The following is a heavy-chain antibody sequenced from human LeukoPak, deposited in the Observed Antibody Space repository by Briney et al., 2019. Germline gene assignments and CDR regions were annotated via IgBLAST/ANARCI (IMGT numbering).Heavy chain of an antibody. Sequence: PGGSLRLSCAASGFTFSSYAMSWVRQAPGKGLEWVANIKQDGSEKYYVDSVKGRFTISRDNAKNSLYLQMNSLRAEDTAVYYCARTLDPWGQGTLVTVSS. CDR2: IKQDGSEK. V-gene: IGHV3-7*01. CDR1: GFTFSSYA. J-gene: IGHJ5*02. CDR3: ARTLDP.